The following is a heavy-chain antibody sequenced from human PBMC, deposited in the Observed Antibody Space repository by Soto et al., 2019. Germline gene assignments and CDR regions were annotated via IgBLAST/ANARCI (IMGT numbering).Heavy chain of an antibody. D-gene: IGHD1-20*01. J-gene: IGHJ4*02. CDR3: ATVHNTSRSFDY. CDR1: GLTFNIYA. Sequence: EVQLLESGGGLVQPGGSLRLSGAASGLTFNIYAMTWVRQAPGKGLEWVSTTGATGRTTYYADSVKGRFTVSRDNSKNTLDLHMSSLRADDTAVYYCATVHNTSRSFDYWGQGTLVTVSS. CDR2: TGATGRTT. V-gene: IGHV3-23*01.